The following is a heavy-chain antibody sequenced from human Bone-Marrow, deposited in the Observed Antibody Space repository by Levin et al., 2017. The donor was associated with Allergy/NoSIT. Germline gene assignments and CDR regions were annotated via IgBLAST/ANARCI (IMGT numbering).Heavy chain of an antibody. CDR1: GFTFSSYW. V-gene: IGHV3-74*01. CDR3: VAHYYENTGWGY. J-gene: IGHJ4*02. CDR2: INSDGSSI. D-gene: IGHD3-22*01. Sequence: PGGSLRLSCAASGFTFSSYWMHWVRQAPGKGLVWVSRINSDGSSINYADSVRGRFTISRDNAKNTLYLQMNSLRVEDTAVYYCVAHYYENTGWGYWGQGTLVTVSS.